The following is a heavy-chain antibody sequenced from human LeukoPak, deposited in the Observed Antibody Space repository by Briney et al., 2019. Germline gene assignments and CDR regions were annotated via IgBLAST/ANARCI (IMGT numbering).Heavy chain of an antibody. CDR2: ISRGSSYI. CDR1: GFTFNSYT. Sequence: GGSLRLSCAASGFTFNSYTMNWVREAPGKGLEWVSYISRGSSYIYYKDTIKGRFTISRDNAKNSLYLQMNSLRAEDTAVYYCARDHRSYYYDSSGYFSRLGYGMDVWGQGTTVTVSS. V-gene: IGHV3-21*01. D-gene: IGHD3-22*01. J-gene: IGHJ6*02. CDR3: ARDHRSYYYDSSGYFSRLGYGMDV.